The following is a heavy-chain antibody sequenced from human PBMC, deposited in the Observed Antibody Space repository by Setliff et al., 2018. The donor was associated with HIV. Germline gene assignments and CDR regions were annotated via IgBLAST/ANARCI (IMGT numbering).Heavy chain of an antibody. J-gene: IGHJ4*02. CDR3: ARGLDF. V-gene: IGHV3-7*01. Sequence: GSLRLSCAASGFTFSTYWMGWIRQVPGKGLEWVANIKADGSEKYYMNSVKGRFTIPRDNAENSLYLQMNSLRADDTAVYFCARGLDFWGQGTSVTVSS. CDR1: GFTFSTYW. CDR2: IKADGSEK.